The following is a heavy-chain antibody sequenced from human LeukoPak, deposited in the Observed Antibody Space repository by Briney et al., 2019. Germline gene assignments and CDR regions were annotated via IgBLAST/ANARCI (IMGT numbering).Heavy chain of an antibody. CDR1: GFTFSSYS. Sequence: GGSLRLSCAASGFTFSSYSMNWVRQAPGKGLEWVSSISSSSSYIYYADSVKGRFTISRDNAKNSLYLQMNSLRAEDTAVYYCATPGPNPIHFVSSGSSPNWFDPWGQGTLVTVSS. V-gene: IGHV3-21*01. D-gene: IGHD6-19*01. CDR2: ISSSSSYI. CDR3: ATPGPNPIHFVSSGSSPNWFDP. J-gene: IGHJ5*02.